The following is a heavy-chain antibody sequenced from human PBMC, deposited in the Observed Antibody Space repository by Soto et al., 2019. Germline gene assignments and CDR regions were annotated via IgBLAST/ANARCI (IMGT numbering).Heavy chain of an antibody. D-gene: IGHD2-21*02. V-gene: IGHV4-59*01. J-gene: IGHJ3*02. CDR2: IYYSGST. CDR3: ARVVTAIHDAFDI. CDR1: GGSISSYY. Sequence: SETLSLTCTVSGGSISSYYWSWIRQPPGKGLEWIGYIYYSGSTNYNPSLKSRVTISVDTSKNQFSLKLSSVTAADTAVYYCARVVTAIHDAFDIWGQGTMVTVS.